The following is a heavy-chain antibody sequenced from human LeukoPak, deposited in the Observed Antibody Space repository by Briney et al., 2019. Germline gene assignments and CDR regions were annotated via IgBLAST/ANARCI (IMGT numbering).Heavy chain of an antibody. V-gene: IGHV3-7*01. D-gene: IGHD3-16*01. Sequence: GGSLRLSCAASGFTFSSYWMSWVRQAPGKGLEWVANIKQDGSEKYYVDSVKGRFTISRDNAKNSLYLEMNSLRAEDTAVYYCARVRSTMITRVAFDIWGQGTMVTVSS. CDR1: GFTFSSYW. CDR2: IKQDGSEK. J-gene: IGHJ3*02. CDR3: ARVRSTMITRVAFDI.